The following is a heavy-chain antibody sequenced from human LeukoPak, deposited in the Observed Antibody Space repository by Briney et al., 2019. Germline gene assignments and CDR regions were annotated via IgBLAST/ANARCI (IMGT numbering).Heavy chain of an antibody. D-gene: IGHD3/OR15-3a*01. V-gene: IGHV4-59*13. Sequence: PSETLSLTCTVSGGSISSYSWSWIRQPPGKGLEWIGCVYYSGSTNYNPSLKSRVTISVDTSKNHFSLKLTSLIAADTAVYYCAREGTGYYTGFDYWGQGTLVTASS. J-gene: IGHJ4*02. CDR2: VYYSGST. CDR1: GGSISSYS. CDR3: AREGTGYYTGFDY.